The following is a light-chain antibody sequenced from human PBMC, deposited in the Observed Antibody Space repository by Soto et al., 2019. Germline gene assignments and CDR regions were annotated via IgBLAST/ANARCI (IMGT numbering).Light chain of an antibody. V-gene: IGKV3-15*01. CDR1: QSVRSN. CDR3: QQYNNWPWT. Sequence: EIVMMQSPATLSVSPGERATLSCRASQSVRSNLAWYQQKPGQAPRLLIYDTSTRATGIPARFSGSGSGTEFTLTISSLQSEDFAAYYCQQYNNWPWTFGQGTKVEIK. CDR2: DTS. J-gene: IGKJ1*01.